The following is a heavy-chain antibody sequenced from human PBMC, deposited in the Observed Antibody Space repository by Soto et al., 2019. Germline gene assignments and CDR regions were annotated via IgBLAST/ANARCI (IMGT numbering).Heavy chain of an antibody. J-gene: IGHJ4*02. CDR1: GFTFTRYS. CDR2: ISSTTNYI. V-gene: IGHV3-21*06. Sequence: PGGSLRLSCAASGFTFTRYSMNWVRQAPGKGLEWVSSISSTTNYIYYGDSMKGRFTISRDDAKNSLYLEMNSLRAEDTAVYYCARESEDLTSNFDYWGQGTLVTVSS. CDR3: ARESEDLTSNFDY.